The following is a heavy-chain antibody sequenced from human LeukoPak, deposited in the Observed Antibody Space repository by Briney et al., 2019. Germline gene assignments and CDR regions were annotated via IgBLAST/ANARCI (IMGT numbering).Heavy chain of an antibody. CDR2: INPSGGST. CDR3: ARDLGIAAAGTGPAY. D-gene: IGHD6-13*01. Sequence: ASVKVSCKASGYTFTSYGISWVRQAPGQGLEWMGIINPSGGSTSYAQKFQGRVTMTRDMSTSTVYMELSSLRSEDTAVYYCARDLGIAAAGTGPAYWGQGTLVTVSS. J-gene: IGHJ4*02. CDR1: GYTFTSYG. V-gene: IGHV1-46*01.